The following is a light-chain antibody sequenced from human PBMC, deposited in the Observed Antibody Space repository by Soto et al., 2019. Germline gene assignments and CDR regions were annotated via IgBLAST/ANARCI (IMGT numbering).Light chain of an antibody. CDR3: QQYYIYSGLT. Sequence: DIQMTQSPSTLSAFVGDRVTITCRASQRISSRLAWYQQKPGRAPKVLIYAASNLESGVPPRFRGSRSVTEFTLSIRSLQPDAFAPYYCQQYYIYSGLTFGQGTKVDIK. CDR2: AAS. CDR1: QRISSR. J-gene: IGKJ1*01. V-gene: IGKV1-5*01.